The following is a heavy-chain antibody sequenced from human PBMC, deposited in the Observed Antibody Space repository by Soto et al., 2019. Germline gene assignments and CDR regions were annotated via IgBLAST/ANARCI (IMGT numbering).Heavy chain of an antibody. D-gene: IGHD6-19*01. J-gene: IGHJ6*02. V-gene: IGHV4-38-2*02. CDR1: GYSISSGYY. CDR2: IYHSGST. CDR3: ARDCPFYSSGPHGMDV. Sequence: PEETLSLTCAVSGYSISSGYYWGWIRQPPGKGLEWIGSIYHSGSTYYNPSLKSRVTISVDTSKNQFSLKLSSVTAADTAVYYCARDCPFYSSGPHGMDVWGQGTTVTVSS.